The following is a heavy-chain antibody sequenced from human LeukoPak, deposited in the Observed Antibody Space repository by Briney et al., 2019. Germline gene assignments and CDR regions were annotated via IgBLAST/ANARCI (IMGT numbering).Heavy chain of an antibody. Sequence: GGSLRLSCAASGFTFSSYSMNWVRQAPGKGLEWVSYINSRGSTIYYADSVKGRFTISRDNAKNSLYLQMNSLRAEDTAVYYRASPGCYGDCPFDFWGQGTLVTVSS. CDR2: INSRGSTI. V-gene: IGHV3-48*04. J-gene: IGHJ4*02. CDR1: GFTFSSYS. CDR3: ASPGCYGDCPFDF. D-gene: IGHD4-17*01.